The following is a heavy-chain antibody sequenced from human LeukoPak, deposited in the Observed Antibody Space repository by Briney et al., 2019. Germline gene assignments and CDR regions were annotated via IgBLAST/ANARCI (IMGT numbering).Heavy chain of an antibody. Sequence: ASVKVSCKASGGTFSSYAISWVRQAPGQGLEWMGGLIPIFGTTNYAQKFQGRVTITADESTSTAYMELSSLRSEDTAVYYCARGDSAYYDSSTYSTLKFFYFDYWGQGSLVTVSS. V-gene: IGHV1-69*13. D-gene: IGHD3-22*01. CDR3: ARGDSAYYDSSTYSTLKFFYFDY. CDR1: GGTFSSYA. CDR2: LIPIFGTT. J-gene: IGHJ4*02.